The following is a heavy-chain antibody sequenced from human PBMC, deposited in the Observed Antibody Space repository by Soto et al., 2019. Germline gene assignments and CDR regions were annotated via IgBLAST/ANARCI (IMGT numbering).Heavy chain of an antibody. V-gene: IGHV4-39*01. CDR2: IYYSGST. CDR3: ARIWDSSGPGHEFDY. Sequence: SETLSLTCTVSGGSISSSSYYWGWIRQPPGKGLEWIGSIYYSGSTYYNPSLKSRVTISVDTSKNQFSLKLSSVTAADTAVYYCARIWDSSGPGHEFDYWGQGTLVTVSS. D-gene: IGHD3-22*01. J-gene: IGHJ4*02. CDR1: GGSISSSSYY.